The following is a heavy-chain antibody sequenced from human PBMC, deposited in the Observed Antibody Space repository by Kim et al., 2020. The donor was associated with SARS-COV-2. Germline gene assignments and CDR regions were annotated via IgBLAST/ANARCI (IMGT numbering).Heavy chain of an antibody. CDR3: ARGPRIAVTGTNRYFDL. Sequence: ASVKVSCKASGYTFTGYYIHWVRQAPGQGLEWMGWINPNSGGTNYAQKFQGRVTMTRDTSINTAYMELSRLRSDDTAVYYCARGPRIAVTGTNRYFDLWGRGTLVTVSS. CDR2: INPNSGGT. CDR1: GYTFTGYY. D-gene: IGHD6-19*01. V-gene: IGHV1-2*02. J-gene: IGHJ2*01.